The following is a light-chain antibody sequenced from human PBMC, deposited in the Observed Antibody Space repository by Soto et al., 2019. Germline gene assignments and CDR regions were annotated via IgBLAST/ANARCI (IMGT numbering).Light chain of an antibody. CDR2: KAS. CDR3: QQYNNWPPIT. CDR1: QTISSW. J-gene: IGKJ5*01. V-gene: IGKV1-5*03. Sequence: DLQRTQSHCTLSGSVGSRSTITCGASQTISSWLAWYQQKPGKAHKLMIYKASNLKSGVPQTFSGSASGTEFTLTISRLKPDDLAVYYCQQYNNWPPITGGQRKRLAIK.